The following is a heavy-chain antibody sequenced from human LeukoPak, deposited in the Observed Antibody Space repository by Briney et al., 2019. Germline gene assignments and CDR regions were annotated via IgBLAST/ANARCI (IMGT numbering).Heavy chain of an antibody. Sequence: SETLSLTCTVSGGSISSSSYYWGWIRQPPGKGLEWIGSIYYSGSTYYSPSLRYRVTVSVDTSRNQFSLQLTSVTAADTAVYYCARLRRTTVTTYNYHHYMDVWGKGTTVTVSS. V-gene: IGHV4-39*01. CDR3: ARLRRTTVTTYNYHHYMDV. CDR1: GGSISSSSYY. CDR2: IYYSGST. D-gene: IGHD4-11*01. J-gene: IGHJ6*03.